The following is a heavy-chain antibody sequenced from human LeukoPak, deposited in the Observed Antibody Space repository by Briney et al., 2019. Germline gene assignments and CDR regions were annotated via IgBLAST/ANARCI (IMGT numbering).Heavy chain of an antibody. D-gene: IGHD3-3*02. Sequence: GASVKVSCKASGYTFTSYGISWVRQAPGQGLEWMGWISAYNGNTNNAQKFQGRATLTTDTSTGTAYMELRSLRADDTAVYYCARGPLFSSNFVYYHYYYGMDVWGQGTTVTVSS. J-gene: IGHJ6*02. CDR2: ISAYNGNT. CDR1: GYTFTSYG. V-gene: IGHV1-18*01. CDR3: ARGPLFSSNFVYYHYYYGMDV.